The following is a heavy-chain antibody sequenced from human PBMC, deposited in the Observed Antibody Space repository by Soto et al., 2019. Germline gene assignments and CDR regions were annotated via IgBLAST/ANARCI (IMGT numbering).Heavy chain of an antibody. J-gene: IGHJ4*02. Sequence: SETLSLTCPVSGGSISSYYWIWIRQPPGKGLEWIGYIYYSGSTNYNPSLKSRVTISVDTSKNQFSLKLSSVTAADTAVYYCGRDEGPGRIDYWGQGTLVTVSS. CDR3: GRDEGPGRIDY. CDR2: IYYSGST. V-gene: IGHV4-59*01. D-gene: IGHD1-1*01. CDR1: GGSISSYY.